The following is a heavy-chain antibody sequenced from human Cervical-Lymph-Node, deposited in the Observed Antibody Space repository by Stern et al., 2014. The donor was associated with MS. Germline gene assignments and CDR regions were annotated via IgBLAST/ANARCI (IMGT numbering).Heavy chain of an antibody. D-gene: IGHD2-15*01. CDR2: SSAYNGNI. CDR3: ARGLLGSEKAFDI. V-gene: IGHV1-18*01. J-gene: IGHJ3*02. CDR1: GYNFTSYG. Sequence: VQLVESGAEVKKPGASVKVSCKASGYNFTSYGISWVRQAPGQGLEWMGWSSAYNGNINYAQDIQGRGTMTTATATTTTYMELRSLRSDDTAVYYCARGLLGSEKAFDIWGQGTMVTVSS.